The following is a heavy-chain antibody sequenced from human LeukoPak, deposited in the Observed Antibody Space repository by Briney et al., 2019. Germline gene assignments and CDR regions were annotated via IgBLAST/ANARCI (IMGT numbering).Heavy chain of an antibody. CDR3: AKTSVRYPAEDYYYGMDV. J-gene: IGHJ6*02. CDR2: ISWNSGSI. D-gene: IGHD2-2*02. V-gene: IGHV3-9*01. CDR1: GFTFDDYA. Sequence: GGSLRLSCAASGFTFDDYAMHWVRHAPGKGLEWVSGISWNSGSIGYADSVKGRFTISRDNAKNSLYLQMNSLRAEDTALYYCAKTSVRYPAEDYYYGMDVWGQGTTVTVSS.